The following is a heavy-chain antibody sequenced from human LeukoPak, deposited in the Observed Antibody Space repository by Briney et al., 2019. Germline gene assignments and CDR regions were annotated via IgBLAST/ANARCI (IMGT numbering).Heavy chain of an antibody. Sequence: GASVKVSCKASGYTFTGYYMHWVRQAPGQGLEWMGWINPNSGGTNYAQKFQGRVTMTRDTAISTAYMELSRLRSDHTAVYYCARANYYGSGSYYNAQTYYYYYYMDVWGKGTTVTVSS. V-gene: IGHV1-2*02. CDR2: INPNSGGT. D-gene: IGHD3-10*01. CDR1: GYTFTGYY. J-gene: IGHJ6*03. CDR3: ARANYYGSGSYYNAQTYYYYYYMDV.